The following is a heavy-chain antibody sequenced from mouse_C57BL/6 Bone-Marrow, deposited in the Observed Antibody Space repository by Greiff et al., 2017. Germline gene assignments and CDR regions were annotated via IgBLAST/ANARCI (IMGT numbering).Heavy chain of an antibody. CDR1: GFTFSDYG. Sequence: DVKFVESGGGLVQPGGSLKLSCAASGFTFSDYGMAWVRQAPRKGPEWVAFISNLAYSIYYADTVTGRFTISRENAKNTLYLEMSSLRSEDTAMYYCARRAYGSIWYFDVWGTGTTVTVSS. D-gene: IGHD1-1*01. CDR2: ISNLAYSI. J-gene: IGHJ1*03. CDR3: ARRAYGSIWYFDV. V-gene: IGHV5-15*01.